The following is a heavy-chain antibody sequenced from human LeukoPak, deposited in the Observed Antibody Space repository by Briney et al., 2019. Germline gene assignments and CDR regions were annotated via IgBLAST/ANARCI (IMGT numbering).Heavy chain of an antibody. Sequence: GGSLRLSCAASGFTFSDHYMDWVRQAPGKGLESVGRSRNKVNSYTTEYVASVKGRFTISRDDSKNSLYLQMNSLKTEDTAVYYCTRDYYDGSGYWVDYWGQGTLVTASS. CDR1: GFTFSDHY. J-gene: IGHJ4*02. CDR2: SRNKVNSYTT. V-gene: IGHV3-72*01. D-gene: IGHD3-22*01. CDR3: TRDYYDGSGYWVDY.